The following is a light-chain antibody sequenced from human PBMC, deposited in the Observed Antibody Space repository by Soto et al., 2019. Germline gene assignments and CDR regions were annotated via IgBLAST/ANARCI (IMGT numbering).Light chain of an antibody. CDR1: SNDVGAYNF. CDR3: SSYTSRITNCL. V-gene: IGLV2-14*01. J-gene: IGLJ1*01. Sequence: QSVLTQPASVSGSPGQSITISCTGTSNDVGAYNFVSWYQQHPGKAPKLLIYEVSNRPSEISDRFSGSKSGNTASLTISGLQTEDAADYYCSSYTSRITNCLFGTGTKVTV. CDR2: EVS.